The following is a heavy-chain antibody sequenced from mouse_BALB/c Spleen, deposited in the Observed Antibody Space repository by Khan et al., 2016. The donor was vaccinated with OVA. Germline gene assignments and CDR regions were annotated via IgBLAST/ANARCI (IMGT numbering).Heavy chain of an antibody. Sequence: QVQLQQSGAELVKAGASVKMSCKASGYTFTSYWMHWVKQRLGQGLEWFADTNPINGRTYYNEKFKSKATLTVDKSSSTAYMLLSGPTFEDAAVYYCSRIKKIGATYFDYWGQGTTLTVSA. J-gene: IGHJ2*01. CDR3: SRIKKIGATYFDY. CDR1: GYTFTSYW. V-gene: IGHV1S81*02. D-gene: IGHD1-1*01. CDR2: TNPINGRT.